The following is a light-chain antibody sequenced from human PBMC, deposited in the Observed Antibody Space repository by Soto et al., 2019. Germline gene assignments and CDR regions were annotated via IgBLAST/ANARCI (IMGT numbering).Light chain of an antibody. Sequence: DIQMTQSPSSLSASVGDRVTITCRASQIINNYLNWYQQKPGKAPKLLIYAASSFQSGVPSRFSGSGSGTDFTLSISSLQPEDFATYYCQQSYSTGVTFGQGTRLEIK. J-gene: IGKJ5*01. CDR1: QIINNY. CDR3: QQSYSTGVT. V-gene: IGKV1-39*01. CDR2: AAS.